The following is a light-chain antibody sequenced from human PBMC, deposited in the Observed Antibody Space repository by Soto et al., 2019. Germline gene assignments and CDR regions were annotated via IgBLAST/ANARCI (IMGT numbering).Light chain of an antibody. CDR1: QGISSH. V-gene: IGKV1-9*01. CDR3: QHLHSYPRALS. CDR2: AAS. J-gene: IGKJ4*01. Sequence: DIQLTQSPAFLSASLGDRVTISCRASQGISSHLAWYQQKPGKAPELLIYAASTLQSGVPSRFSGSGSGSEFTLTLTSLQPEDFASYFCQHLHSYPRALSFGGGTQVEIK.